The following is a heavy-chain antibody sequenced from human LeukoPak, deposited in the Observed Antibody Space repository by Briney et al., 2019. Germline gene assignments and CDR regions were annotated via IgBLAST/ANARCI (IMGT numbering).Heavy chain of an antibody. J-gene: IGHJ4*02. CDR1: GGSISSGDYY. CDR3: ARVVMATNLLIDY. Sequence: SETLSLTCTVSGGSISSGDYYWSWIRQPPGKGLEWIGYIYYSGSTYYNPSLKSRVTISVDTSKNQFSLKLSSVTAADTAVYYCARVVMATNLLIDYWGQGTLVTVSS. V-gene: IGHV4-30-4*01. CDR2: IYYSGST. D-gene: IGHD5-24*01.